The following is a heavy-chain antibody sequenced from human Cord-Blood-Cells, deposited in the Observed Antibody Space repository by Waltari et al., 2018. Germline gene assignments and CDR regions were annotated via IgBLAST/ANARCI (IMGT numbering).Heavy chain of an antibody. D-gene: IGHD3-16*01. CDR2: INHSGST. CDR3: ARGGGRNGADY. CDR1: GGSLSAYY. V-gene: IGHV4-34*01. J-gene: IGHJ4*02. Sequence: QVQLQQWGAGLLKPSETLSLTCAAYGGSLSAYYWSWIRQPPGKGLEWIGEINHSGSTNYNPSLKSRVTISVDTSKNQFSLKLSSVTAADTAVYYCARGGGRNGADYWGQGTLVTVSS.